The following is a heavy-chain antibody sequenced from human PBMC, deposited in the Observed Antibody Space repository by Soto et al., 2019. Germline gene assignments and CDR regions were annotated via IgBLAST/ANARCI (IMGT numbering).Heavy chain of an antibody. CDR1: GGTFSSYA. V-gene: IGHV1-69*13. CDR2: IIPIFGTA. D-gene: IGHD3-22*01. J-gene: IGHJ4*02. Sequence: SVKVSCKASGGTFSSYAISWVRQAPGQGLEWMGGIIPIFGTANYAQKFQGRVTITADESTSTAYMELSSLRSEDTAVYYCARHXYYASSGYIFDYWGQGTLVTVSS. CDR3: ARHXYYASSGYIFDY.